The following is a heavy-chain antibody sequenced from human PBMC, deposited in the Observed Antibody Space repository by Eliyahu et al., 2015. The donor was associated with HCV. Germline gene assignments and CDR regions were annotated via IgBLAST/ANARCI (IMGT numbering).Heavy chain of an antibody. Sequence: EVKKPGSSVKVSCKASGGTFSSYAISXVRXAPGQGLEWMGRIIPILGIANYAQKFQGRVTITADKSTSTAYMELSSLRSEDTAVYYCARESSYYYDSSGYGMENWFDPWGQGTLVTVSS. D-gene: IGHD3-22*01. CDR1: GGTFSSYA. CDR3: ARESSYYYDSSGYGMENWFDP. CDR2: IIPILGIA. V-gene: IGHV1-69*04. J-gene: IGHJ5*02.